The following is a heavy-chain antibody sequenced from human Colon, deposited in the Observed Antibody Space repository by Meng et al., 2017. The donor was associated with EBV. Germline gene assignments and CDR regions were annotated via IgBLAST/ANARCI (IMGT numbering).Heavy chain of an antibody. CDR1: GGSISSSPW. D-gene: IGHD2-21*01. CDR3: ARVWQSLTAFFDS. V-gene: IGHV4-4*02. Sequence: SGPSLVQPSGSLSLTCAVAGGSISSSPWWTWVRQPPGKGLEWIGEVYHTGSTKYNPSLKSRLTISVDKSKNQFSLNLTSVTAADTAVYYCARVWQSLTAFFDSWGQGTLVTVSS. CDR2: VYHTGST. J-gene: IGHJ4*02.